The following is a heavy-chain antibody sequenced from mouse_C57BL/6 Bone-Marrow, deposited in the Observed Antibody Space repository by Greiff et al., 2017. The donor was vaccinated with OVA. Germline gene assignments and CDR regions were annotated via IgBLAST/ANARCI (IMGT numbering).Heavy chain of an antibody. Sequence: QVQLQQSGTELVKPGASVKLSCKASGYTFTSYWMHWVKQRPGQGLEWIGNINPSNGGTNYNEKFKSKATLTVDKSSSTAYMQLSSLTSEDSAVYYCARWGWDYYAMDYWGQGTSVTVSS. CDR3: ARWGWDYYAMDY. CDR1: GYTFTSYW. CDR2: INPSNGGT. D-gene: IGHD3-3*01. V-gene: IGHV1-53*01. J-gene: IGHJ4*01.